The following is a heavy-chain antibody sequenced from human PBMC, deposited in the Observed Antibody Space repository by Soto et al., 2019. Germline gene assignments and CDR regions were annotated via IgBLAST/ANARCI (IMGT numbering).Heavy chain of an antibody. Sequence: GGSLRLSCTVSGFTFSSSTMTWVRQGPGKGLEWVSSISSSSSYIYFADSLKGRFTTSRDKAKNSLYLQMNSLRAEDTAVYYCARDYGEMYDVWGKGTQVTVSS. V-gene: IGHV3-21*06. CDR1: GFTFSSST. J-gene: IGHJ4*02. D-gene: IGHD3-10*01. CDR3: ARDYGEMYDV. CDR2: ISSSSSYI.